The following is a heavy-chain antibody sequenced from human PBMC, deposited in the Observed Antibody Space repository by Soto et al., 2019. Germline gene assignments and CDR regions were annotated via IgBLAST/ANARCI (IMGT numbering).Heavy chain of an antibody. Sequence: ASVKVSCKASGGTFSSYTISWVRQAPGQGLEWMGRIIPILGIANYAQKFQGRVTITADKSTSTAYMELSSLRSEDTAVYYCAREYSGHHQRRDENDYWGQGTLVTVSS. CDR3: AREYSGHHQRRDENDY. V-gene: IGHV1-69*04. D-gene: IGHD5-12*01. J-gene: IGHJ4*02. CDR1: GGTFSSYT. CDR2: IIPILGIA.